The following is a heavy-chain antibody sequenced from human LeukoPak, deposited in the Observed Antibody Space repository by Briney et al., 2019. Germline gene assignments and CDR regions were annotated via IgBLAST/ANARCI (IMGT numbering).Heavy chain of an antibody. CDR3: ARDLNGGPFDP. CDR2: IYYSGST. D-gene: IGHD2-8*01. V-gene: IGHV4-31*03. CDR1: GGSISSSSYY. J-gene: IGHJ5*02. Sequence: SETLSLTCTVSGGSISSSSYYWGWIRQHPGKGLEWIGYIYYSGSTYYNPSLKSRVTISVDTSKNQFSLKLSSVTAADTAVYYCARDLNGGPFDPWGQGTLVTVSS.